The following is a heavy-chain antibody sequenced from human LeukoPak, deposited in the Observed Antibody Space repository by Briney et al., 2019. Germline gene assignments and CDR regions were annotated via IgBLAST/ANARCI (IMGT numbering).Heavy chain of an antibody. D-gene: IGHD6-19*01. CDR2: ISSSGSTK. CDR3: ARSSGWLYFQH. CDR1: GFTFSSYE. J-gene: IGHJ1*01. Sequence: GGSLRLSCAASGFTFSSYEMNWVRRAPGKGLEWVSNISSSGSTKYHADSVKGRFTISRDNAKNSLYLQMNSLRAEDTAVYYCARSSGWLYFQHWGQGTLVTVSS. V-gene: IGHV3-48*03.